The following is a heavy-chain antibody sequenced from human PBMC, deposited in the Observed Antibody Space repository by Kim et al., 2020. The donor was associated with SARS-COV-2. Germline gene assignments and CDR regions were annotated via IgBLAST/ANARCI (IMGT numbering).Heavy chain of an antibody. V-gene: IGHV3-11*04. CDR3: ARDLEVPYDSSGYYSTHYGAFDI. D-gene: IGHD3-22*01. Sequence: GGSLRLSCAASGFTFSDYYMSWIRQAPGKGLEWVSYISSSGSTIYYADSVKGRFTISRDNAKNSLYLQMNSLRAEDTAVYYCARDLEVPYDSSGYYSTHYGAFDIWGQGTMVTVSS. CDR2: ISSSGSTI. CDR1: GFTFSDYY. J-gene: IGHJ3*02.